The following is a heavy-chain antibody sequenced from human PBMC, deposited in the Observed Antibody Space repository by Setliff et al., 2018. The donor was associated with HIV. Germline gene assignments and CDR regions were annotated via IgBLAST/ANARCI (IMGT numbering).Heavy chain of an antibody. CDR2: IYHGGST. V-gene: IGHV4-4*02. CDR3: ARHSFPFGGKGVDY. CDR1: GGSISSNNW. J-gene: IGHJ4*02. D-gene: IGHD2-15*01. Sequence: PSETLSLTCAVSGGSISSNNWWSWVRQPPGKGLEWIGEIYHGGSTNYNSSLKSRVTISVDKSKNQLSLKLTSVTAADTAVYYCARHSFPFGGKGVDYWGQGTLVTVSS.